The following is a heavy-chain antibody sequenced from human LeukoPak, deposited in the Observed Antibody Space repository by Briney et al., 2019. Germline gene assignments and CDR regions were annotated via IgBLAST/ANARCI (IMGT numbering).Heavy chain of an antibody. J-gene: IGHJ4*02. CDR1: GFTFSSYS. CDR2: VSSSSYI. CDR3: ARAPYGITFGPGDY. V-gene: IGHV3-21*01. D-gene: IGHD3-16*01. Sequence: PGGSLRLSCAASGFTFSSYSMNWVRQAPGKGLEWVSSVSSSSYIYYADSVKGRFTISRDNAKNSLYLQMNSLRAEDTAVYYCARAPYGITFGPGDYWGQGTLVTVSS.